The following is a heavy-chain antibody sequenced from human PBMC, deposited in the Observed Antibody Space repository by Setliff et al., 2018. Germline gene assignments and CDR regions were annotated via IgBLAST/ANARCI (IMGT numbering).Heavy chain of an antibody. Sequence: SVKVSCKASGGTFSSYGISWVRQAPGQGLEWMGGTIPIFGTTDYAQKFQGRVTIITDESTSTAFMQLSSLRSEDTAVYYCVREGVDSRSSTDYRYYMDVWGKGTTGTAP. V-gene: IGHV1-69*05. D-gene: IGHD3-22*01. CDR2: TIPIFGTT. CDR3: VREGVDSRSSTDYRYYMDV. CDR1: GGTFSSYG. J-gene: IGHJ6*03.